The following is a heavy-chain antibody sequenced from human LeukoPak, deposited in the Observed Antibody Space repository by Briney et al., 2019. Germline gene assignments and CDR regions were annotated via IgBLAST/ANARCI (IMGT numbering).Heavy chain of an antibody. V-gene: IGHV4-61*02. CDR3: ARQTFGVLYFDS. CDR2: IYNSGST. Sequence: PSETLSLTCIVSGGSISRGSYYWNWIRQPAGKGLEWMGRIYNSGSTNYNPSLKSRVSISTDMSKNQVSLTLNSVTAADTAVYYCARQTFGVLYFDSWGQGTLVTVSS. CDR1: GGSISRGSYY. D-gene: IGHD3-10*01. J-gene: IGHJ4*02.